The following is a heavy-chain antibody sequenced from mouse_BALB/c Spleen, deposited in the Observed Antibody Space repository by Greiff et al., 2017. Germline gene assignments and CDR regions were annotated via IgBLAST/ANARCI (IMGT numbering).Heavy chain of an antibody. Sequence: EVQLVESGGDLVKPGGSLKLSCAASGFTFSSYGMSWVRQTPDKRLEWVATISSGGSYTYYPDSVKGRFTISRDNAKNTLYLQMSSLKSEDTAMYYCARLDGYFFDYWGQGTTLTVSS. V-gene: IGHV5-6*01. CDR1: GFTFSSYG. D-gene: IGHD2-3*01. CDR3: ARLDGYFFDY. CDR2: ISSGGSYT. J-gene: IGHJ2*01.